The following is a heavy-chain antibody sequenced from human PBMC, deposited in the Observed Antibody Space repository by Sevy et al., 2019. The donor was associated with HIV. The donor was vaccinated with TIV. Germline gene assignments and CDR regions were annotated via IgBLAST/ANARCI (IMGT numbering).Heavy chain of an antibody. J-gene: IGHJ3*02. CDR2: ISWNSGSI. V-gene: IGHV3-9*01. Sequence: GGSLRLSCAASGFTFDDYAMHWVRQAPGKGLEWVSGISWNSGSIGYADSVKGRFTISRDNAKNSLYLQMNSLRAEDTVLYYCAKGGSSSPYDAFDIWGQGTMVTVSS. CDR3: AKGGSSSPYDAFDI. CDR1: GFTFDDYA. D-gene: IGHD6-13*01.